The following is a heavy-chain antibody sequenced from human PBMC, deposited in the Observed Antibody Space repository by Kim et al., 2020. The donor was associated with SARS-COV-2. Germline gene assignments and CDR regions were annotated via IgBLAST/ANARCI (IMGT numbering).Heavy chain of an antibody. CDR3: VRGTYYNGLDV. Sequence: DTPYAGSGKGRFTISRDNAKNSVYLQMNSLTEGDAAVYYCVRGTYYNGLDVWGQGTTVTVS. J-gene: IGHJ6*02. CDR2: DT. V-gene: IGHV3-13*01.